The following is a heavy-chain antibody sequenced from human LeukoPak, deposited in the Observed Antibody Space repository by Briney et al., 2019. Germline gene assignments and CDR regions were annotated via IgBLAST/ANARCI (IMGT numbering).Heavy chain of an antibody. CDR3: VSFYETY. D-gene: IGHD2-2*01. V-gene: IGHV3-74*01. CDR1: GNYW. CDR2: INSDGSWT. J-gene: IGHJ4*02. Sequence: GGSLRLSCAASGNYWMHWVRQAPGKGLVWVSHINSDGSWTGYADSVKGRFTISKDNAKNTVYLQMSNLRAEDTAVYYCVSFYETYWGRGTLVTVSS.